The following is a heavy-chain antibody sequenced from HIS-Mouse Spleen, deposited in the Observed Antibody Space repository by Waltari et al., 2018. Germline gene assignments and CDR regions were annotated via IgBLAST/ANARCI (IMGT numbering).Heavy chain of an antibody. V-gene: IGHV3-30*03. CDR2: ISYDGSNK. J-gene: IGHJ3*01. Sequence: QVQLVESGGGVVQPGRSLRLSCAASGFTFSSYGMHWVRQAPGKGREWVAVISYDGSNKDYADSGKGLFTISRDNSKNTLYLQMNSLRAEDTAVYYCVVSGSWGQGTMVTVSS. CDR1: GFTFSSYG. D-gene: IGHD1-26*01. CDR3: VVSGS.